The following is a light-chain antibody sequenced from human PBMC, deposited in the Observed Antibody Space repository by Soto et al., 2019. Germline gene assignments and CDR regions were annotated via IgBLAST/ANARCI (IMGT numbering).Light chain of an antibody. V-gene: IGLV4-69*01. Sequence: QAVVTQSPSASASLGASVKLTCTLSSGHSNYAIAWHQQQPEKGPRYLMNLNSDGSHTKGDGIPDRFSGSTSGAERYLTISSLQSEDEADYYCQTWDTGIQVFGGGTKLTVL. J-gene: IGLJ2*01. CDR3: QTWDTGIQV. CDR2: LNSDGSH. CDR1: SGHSNYA.